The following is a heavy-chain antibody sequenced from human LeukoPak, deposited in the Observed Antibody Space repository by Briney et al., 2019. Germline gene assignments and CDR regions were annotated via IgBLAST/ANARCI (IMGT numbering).Heavy chain of an antibody. CDR1: GYTFTAYY. Sequence: GASVKVSCKASGYTFTAYYMHWVRQAPGQGLEWMGRINPDRGGTNYAQKFQGRVTVTRDKSISTAYMELTSLRSDDTAVYYCARGPYDYVWGNYRYTGDAFDIWGHGTVVTVSS. CDR2: INPDRGGT. CDR3: ARGPYDYVWGNYRYTGDAFDI. D-gene: IGHD3-16*02. V-gene: IGHV1-2*06. J-gene: IGHJ3*02.